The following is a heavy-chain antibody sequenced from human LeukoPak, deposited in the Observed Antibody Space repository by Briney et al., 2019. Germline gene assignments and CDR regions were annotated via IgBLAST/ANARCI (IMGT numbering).Heavy chain of an antibody. J-gene: IGHJ4*02. CDR2: TSYDGSNK. V-gene: IGHV3-30-3*01. CDR3: ARGLDSSGYYSK. CDR1: GFTFSSYA. Sequence: GGSLRLSCAASGFTFSSYAMHWVRQAPGKGLEWVAVTSYDGSNKYYADSVKGRFTISRDNSKNTLYLQMNSLRAEDTAVYYCARGLDSSGYYSKWGQGTLVTVSS. D-gene: IGHD3-22*01.